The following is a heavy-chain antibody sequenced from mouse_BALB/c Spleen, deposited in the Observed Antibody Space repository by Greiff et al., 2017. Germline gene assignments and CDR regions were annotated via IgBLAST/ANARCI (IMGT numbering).Heavy chain of an antibody. J-gene: IGHJ3*01. V-gene: IGHV3-2*02. Sequence: DVQLQESGPGLVKPSQSLSLTCTVTGYSITSDYAWNWIRQFPGNKLEWMGYISYSGSTSYNPSLKSRISITRDTSKNQFFLQLNSVTTEDTATYYCARDGYFAYWGQGTLVTVSA. CDR2: ISYSGST. D-gene: IGHD2-3*01. CDR3: ARDGYFAY. CDR1: GYSITSDYA.